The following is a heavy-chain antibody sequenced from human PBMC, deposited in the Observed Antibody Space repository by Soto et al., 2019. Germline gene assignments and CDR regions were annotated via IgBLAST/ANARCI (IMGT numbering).Heavy chain of an antibody. J-gene: IGHJ3*02. D-gene: IGHD6-19*01. Sequence: TRWAQQEKRQGLEWMGWMNPKSGGTYFAQKFQGRVTLTRDTSISTAYMEVNRLRSDDTAVYYCTRENIEYSRGLYAVFDILVQGT. V-gene: IGHV1-2*02. CDR2: MNPKSGGT. CDR3: TRENIEYSRGLYAVFDI.